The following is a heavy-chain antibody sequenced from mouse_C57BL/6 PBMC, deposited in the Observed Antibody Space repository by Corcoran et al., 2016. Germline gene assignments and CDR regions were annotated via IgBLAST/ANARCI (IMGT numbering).Heavy chain of an antibody. CDR3: ARTGFAY. CDR2: INPNNGGT. J-gene: IGHJ3*01. Sequence: EVQLQQSGPELVKPGASVKISCKASGYTFTDYYMNWVKQSQGKSLEWIGDINPNNGGTSYNQKFKGKATLTVDKSSSTAYMELRSLTSEDSAVYYCARTGFAYWGQGTLVTVSA. V-gene: IGHV1-26*01. CDR1: GYTFTDYY.